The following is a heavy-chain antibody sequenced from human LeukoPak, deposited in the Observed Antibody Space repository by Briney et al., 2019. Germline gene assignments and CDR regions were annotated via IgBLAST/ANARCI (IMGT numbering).Heavy chain of an antibody. CDR1: GFTFSGSA. D-gene: IGHD1-26*01. CDR3: TRLGNSGSYDY. V-gene: IGHV3-73*01. J-gene: IGHJ4*02. Sequence: GGSLRLSCAASGFTFSGSAMHWVRQASGKGLEWVGRIRSKANSYATAYAASVKGRFTISRDDSKNTAYLQMNSLKTEDTAVYYCTRLGNSGSYDYWGQGTLVTVSS. CDR2: IRSKANSYAT.